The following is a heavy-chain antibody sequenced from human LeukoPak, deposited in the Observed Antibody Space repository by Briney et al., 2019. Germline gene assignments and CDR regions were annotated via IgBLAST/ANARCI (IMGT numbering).Heavy chain of an antibody. CDR2: IKSKTDGGTT. CDR1: GFTFDDYG. Sequence: GGSLRLSCATSGFTFDDYGMSWVRQAPGKGLEWVGRIKSKTDGGTTDYAAPVKGRFTISRDDSKNTLYLQMNSLKTEDTAVYYCTAQNEDFDYWGQGALVTVSS. J-gene: IGHJ4*02. D-gene: IGHD1-1*01. CDR3: TAQNEDFDY. V-gene: IGHV3-15*01.